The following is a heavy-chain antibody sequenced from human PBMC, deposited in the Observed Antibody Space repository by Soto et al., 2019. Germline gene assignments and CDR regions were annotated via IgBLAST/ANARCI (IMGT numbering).Heavy chain of an antibody. Sequence: EWLGRTYYRSKWYNDYAVSVKSRITINPDTSKNQFSLQLNSVTPEDTAVYYCARGGIAAAYYYYYGMDVWGQGTTVTVSS. CDR2: TYYRSKWYN. J-gene: IGHJ6*02. CDR3: ARGGIAAAYYYYYGMDV. V-gene: IGHV6-1*01. D-gene: IGHD6-13*01.